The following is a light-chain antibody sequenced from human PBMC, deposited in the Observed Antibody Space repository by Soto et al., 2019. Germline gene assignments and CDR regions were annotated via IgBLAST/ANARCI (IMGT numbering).Light chain of an antibody. CDR2: RNN. J-gene: IGLJ1*01. CDR3: AAWDDSLSGYV. V-gene: IGLV1-47*01. Sequence: QSVLTQPPSASGTPGQRVTISCSGSSSNIGSNYVYWYQQLPGTAPKLLIYRNNQRPSGVPDRFSGSKSGTSASLAISGLRSEDEADYYCAAWDDSLSGYVFGTGNKLTV. CDR1: SSNIGSNY.